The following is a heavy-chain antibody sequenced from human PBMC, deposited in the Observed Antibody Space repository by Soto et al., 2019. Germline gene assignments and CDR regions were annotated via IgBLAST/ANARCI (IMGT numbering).Heavy chain of an antibody. D-gene: IGHD2-15*01. V-gene: IGHV1-18*01. CDR2: ISGENGNT. Sequence: QVQLVQSGAEAKKPGASVTLSCKASGYTFNNYAISWVRQAPGQGLEWMGWISGENGNTDQAQNFQDTVTMTTDASTSTAYMELRSLRSDDTALYYCARCYCSVGSCYACWHFDLWGRGTLVTVSS. CDR3: ARCYCSVGSCYACWHFDL. J-gene: IGHJ2*01. CDR1: GYTFNNYA.